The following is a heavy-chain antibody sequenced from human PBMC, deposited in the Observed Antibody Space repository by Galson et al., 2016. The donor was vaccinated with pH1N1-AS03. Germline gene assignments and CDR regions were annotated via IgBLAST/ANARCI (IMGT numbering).Heavy chain of an antibody. J-gene: IGHJ4*02. CDR2: IKTDGGDK. D-gene: IGHD1-1*01. CDR3: ARENWSVEY. Sequence: SLRLSCAASGFTFTNYWMTWVRQAPGKGLEWVANIKTDGGDKNYVDSVKGRFIISRDNAKNSLYLQMNSPRAEDTAVYYCARENWSVEYWGQGTLVIVSS. CDR1: GFTFTNYW. V-gene: IGHV3-7*03.